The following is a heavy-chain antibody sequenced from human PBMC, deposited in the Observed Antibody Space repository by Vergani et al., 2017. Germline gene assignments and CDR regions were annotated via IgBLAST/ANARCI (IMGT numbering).Heavy chain of an antibody. D-gene: IGHD2-2*02. V-gene: IGHV3-33*01. CDR3: ARALGYCSSTSCYTLDY. Sequence: QVQLVESGGGVVQPGRSLRLSCAASGFTFSSYGMHWVRQAPGKGLEWLAVIWYDGSNKYYADSVKGRFTISRDNSKNTLYLQMNSLRAEDTAVYYCARALGYCSSTSCYTLDYWGQGTLVTVSS. CDR2: IWYDGSNK. CDR1: GFTFSSYG. J-gene: IGHJ4*02.